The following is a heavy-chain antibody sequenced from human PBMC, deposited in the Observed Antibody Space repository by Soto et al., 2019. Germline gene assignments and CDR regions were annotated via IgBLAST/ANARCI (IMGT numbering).Heavy chain of an antibody. Sequence: PGGSLRLSCAASGFTVSNTYMTWVRQPPGKGLECVSVIYTAGGTNYADSVKGRFIISRDNSKNTLYLQMNSLRAEDTAVYYCERALQVAKGGFDPWGQGTLVTVSS. J-gene: IGHJ5*02. CDR2: IYTAGGT. D-gene: IGHD1-1*01. CDR1: GFTVSNTY. V-gene: IGHV3-53*01. CDR3: ERALQVAKGGFDP.